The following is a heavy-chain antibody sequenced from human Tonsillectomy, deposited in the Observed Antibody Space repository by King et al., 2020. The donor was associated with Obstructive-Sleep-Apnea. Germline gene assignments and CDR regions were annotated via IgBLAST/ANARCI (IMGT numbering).Heavy chain of an antibody. CDR1: GYTFTGYY. CDR3: ARSRSRWYGGEIFSVY. CDR2: INPDSGGT. D-gene: IGHD6-13*01. Sequence: VQLVQSGAEVKKPGASVKVSCNASGYTFTGYYMHWVRQAPGQGLQWMGWINPDSGGTNYAQTFQGRVTLTRDTSISTAYMELSRLRSDDTAVYYCARSRSRWYGGEIFSVYWGQGTLVTVSS. V-gene: IGHV1-2*02. J-gene: IGHJ4*02.